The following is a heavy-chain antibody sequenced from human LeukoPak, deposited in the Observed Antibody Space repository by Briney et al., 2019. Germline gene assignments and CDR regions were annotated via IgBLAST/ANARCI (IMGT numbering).Heavy chain of an antibody. CDR2: ISSSSSTI. J-gene: IGHJ4*02. Sequence: PGGSLRLSCAASGFTFSIYSMNWVRQVPGKGLEWVSYISSSSSTIYYADSVKGRFTITRDNAKNSLYLQMNSLRAEDTAVYYCARGGGFPPVSWGQGTLVTVSS. CDR1: GFTFSIYS. V-gene: IGHV3-48*01. D-gene: IGHD2-15*01. CDR3: ARGGGFPPVS.